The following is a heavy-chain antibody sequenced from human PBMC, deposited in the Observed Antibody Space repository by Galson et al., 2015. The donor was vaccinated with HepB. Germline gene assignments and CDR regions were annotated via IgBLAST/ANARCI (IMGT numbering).Heavy chain of an antibody. CDR2: ISGSGGST. D-gene: IGHD6-19*01. Sequence: SLRLSCAASGFTFSSYAMSWVRQAPGKGLEWVSAISGSGGSTYYADSVKGRLTISRDNSKNTLYLQMNSLRAEDTAVYYCAKRGRAGSSGWYVPAYWGQGTLVTASS. V-gene: IGHV3-23*01. CDR1: GFTFSSYA. J-gene: IGHJ4*02. CDR3: AKRGRAGSSGWYVPAY.